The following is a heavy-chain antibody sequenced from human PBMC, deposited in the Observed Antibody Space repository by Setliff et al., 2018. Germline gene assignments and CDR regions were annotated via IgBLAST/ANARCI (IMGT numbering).Heavy chain of an antibody. D-gene: IGHD3-10*01. CDR2: INTNTGNP. Sequence: GASVKVSCKTSGYNFITFGISWVRQAPGQGLEWMGWINTNTGNPSYAQGFTGRFVFSLDTSVSTAYLQISSLKPEDTAVYYCARASRFGTVKWRGDYYMDVWGKGTTVTV. CDR3: ARASRFGTVKWRGDYYMDV. CDR1: GYNFITFG. V-gene: IGHV7-4-1*02. J-gene: IGHJ6*03.